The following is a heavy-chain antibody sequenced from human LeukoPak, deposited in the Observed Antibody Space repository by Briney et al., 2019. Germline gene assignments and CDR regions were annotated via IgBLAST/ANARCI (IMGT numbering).Heavy chain of an antibody. CDR2: ISSSSSYI. D-gene: IGHD6-19*01. J-gene: IGHJ4*02. Sequence: GSLRLFCAASGFTFSSYSMNWVRQAPGKGLGLGSSISSSSSYIYYADSVKGRFTISRDNAKNSLYLQMNSLRAEDTAVYYCARDKLIAVAGSHIFDYWGQGTLVTVSS. V-gene: IGHV3-21*01. CDR3: ARDKLIAVAGSHIFDY. CDR1: GFTFSSYS.